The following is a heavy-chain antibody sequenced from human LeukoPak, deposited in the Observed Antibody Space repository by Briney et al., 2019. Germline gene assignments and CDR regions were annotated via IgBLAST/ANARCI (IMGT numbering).Heavy chain of an antibody. CDR1: GYTFTGNY. Sequence: ASVKVSCKASGYTFTGNYMHWVRQVTGQGLEWMGTINPSVGRTTYAQKFQGRVTMTRDMSTSTVYMELSSLRSEDTAIYYCARGDGEAAAGTENWFDPWGQGTLVTASS. CDR2: INPSVGRT. V-gene: IGHV1-46*01. D-gene: IGHD6-13*01. J-gene: IGHJ5*02. CDR3: ARGDGEAAAGTENWFDP.